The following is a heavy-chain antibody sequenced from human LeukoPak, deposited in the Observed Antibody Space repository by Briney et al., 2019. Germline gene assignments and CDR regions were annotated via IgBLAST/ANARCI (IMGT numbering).Heavy chain of an antibody. CDR3: ANYRIAAAGTASNYYYYYGMDV. J-gene: IGHJ6*02. CDR2: ISGSGGST. Sequence: AGGSLRLSCAASGFTFSSYAMSWVRQAPGKGLEWVSAISGSGGSTYYADSVKGRFTISRDNSKNTLYLQMNSLRAEDTAVYYCANYRIAAAGTASNYYYYYGMDVWGQGTTVTVSS. CDR1: GFTFSSYA. D-gene: IGHD6-13*01. V-gene: IGHV3-23*01.